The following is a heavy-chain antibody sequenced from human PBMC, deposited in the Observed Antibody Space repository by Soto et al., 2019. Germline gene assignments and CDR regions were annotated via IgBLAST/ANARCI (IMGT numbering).Heavy chain of an antibody. CDR1: GYTFTGHY. J-gene: IGHJ4*02. CDR3: GRGRSGQIVIFY. Sequence: SVKVSCKTSGYTFTGHYIHWVRQAPQQGPEWMGEIGPESGATRYAEKFRGRVTMTMDTSITTVYMELRNLSPDDTAVYYCGRGRSGQIVIFYWGQGTPVTVSS. D-gene: IGHD3-3*02. V-gene: IGHV1-2*02. CDR2: IGPESGAT.